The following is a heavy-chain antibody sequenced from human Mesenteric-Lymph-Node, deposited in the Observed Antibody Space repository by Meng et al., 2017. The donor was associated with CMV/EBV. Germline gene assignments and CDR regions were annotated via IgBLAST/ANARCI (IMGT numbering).Heavy chain of an antibody. Sequence: SGFTCSSYSMNWVSQAPGKGLEWVSSISSSSSHIYYADSVKGRFTISRDNAKNSLYLQMNSLRAEDTAVYYCARDDCSSTSCPKDYWGQGTLVTVSS. CDR2: ISSSSSHI. D-gene: IGHD2-2*01. CDR3: ARDDCSSTSCPKDY. J-gene: IGHJ4*02. V-gene: IGHV3-21*01. CDR1: GFTCSSYS.